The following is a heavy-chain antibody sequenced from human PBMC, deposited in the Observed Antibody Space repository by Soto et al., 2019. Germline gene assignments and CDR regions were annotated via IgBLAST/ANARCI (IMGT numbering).Heavy chain of an antibody. V-gene: IGHV3-23*01. J-gene: IGHJ4*02. Sequence: EVQLLESGGGLVQPGGSLRLSCAASGFTFTKFAMSWVRQAPGKGLEWVASISGPGGSTNYAEPVKGRFSISRDNSKDTVSLQMNSLRVEDTAVYFCAKDRRVAVSHFDFWGQGTLVTVSS. CDR2: ISGPGGST. CDR3: AKDRRVAVSHFDF. D-gene: IGHD2-15*01. CDR1: GFTFTKFA.